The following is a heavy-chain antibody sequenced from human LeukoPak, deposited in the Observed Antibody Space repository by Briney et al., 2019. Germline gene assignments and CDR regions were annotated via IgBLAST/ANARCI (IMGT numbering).Heavy chain of an antibody. V-gene: IGHV1-69*05. CDR1: GGTFSSYA. CDR3: ARVFTVEYDSSVYFDY. CDR2: IIPIFGTA. J-gene: IGHJ4*02. Sequence: GASVKVSCKASGGTFSSYAISWVRQAPGQGLEWMGGIIPIFGTANYAQKFQGRVTITTDESMSTAYMELSSLRSEDTAVYYCARVFTVEYDSSVYFDYWGQGTLVTVSS. D-gene: IGHD3-22*01.